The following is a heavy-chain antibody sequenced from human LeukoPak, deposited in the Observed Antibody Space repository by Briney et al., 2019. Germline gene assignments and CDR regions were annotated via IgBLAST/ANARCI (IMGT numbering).Heavy chain of an antibody. CDR2: INHSGST. D-gene: IGHD3-9*01. CDR3: ALLGLRYFDWLSS. V-gene: IGHV4-34*01. CDR1: GGSFSGYY. Sequence: KPSETLSLTCAVYGGSFSGYYWSWIRQPPGKGLEWTGEINHSGSTNYNPSLKSRVTISVDTSKNQFSLKLSSVTAADTAVYYCALLGLRYFDWLSSWGQGTLVTVSS. J-gene: IGHJ4*02.